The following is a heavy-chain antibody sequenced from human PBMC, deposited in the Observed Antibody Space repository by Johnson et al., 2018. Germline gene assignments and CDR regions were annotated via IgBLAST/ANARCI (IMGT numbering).Heavy chain of an antibody. J-gene: IGHJ1*01. Sequence: QVQLVESGAEVKKXGSSXKVXCKASGGTFSSYAISWVRQAPGQGLEWMGGIIPIFGTANYAQKFQGRVTITADESTSTAYMELKSLRSEETAVYYCAGTYYYDSSGYPAYFQHWGQGTLVTVSS. CDR3: AGTYYYDSSGYPAYFQH. D-gene: IGHD3-22*01. V-gene: IGHV1-69*01. CDR2: IIPIFGTA. CDR1: GGTFSSYA.